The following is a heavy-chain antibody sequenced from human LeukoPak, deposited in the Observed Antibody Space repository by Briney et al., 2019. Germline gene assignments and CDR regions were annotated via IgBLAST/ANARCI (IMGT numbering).Heavy chain of an antibody. CDR1: GGSISGSSSY. V-gene: IGHV4-39*07. D-gene: IGHD2-2*01. J-gene: IGHJ5*02. CDR2: IYYSGST. Sequence: SETLSLTCTVSGGSISGSSSYWGWIRQPPGKGLEWIGSIYYSGSTYYNPSLKSRVTISVDTSKNQFSLKLSSVTAADTAVYYCARDQYCSSTSCYAKGVFDWFDPWGQGTLVTVSS. CDR3: ARDQYCSSTSCYAKGVFDWFDP.